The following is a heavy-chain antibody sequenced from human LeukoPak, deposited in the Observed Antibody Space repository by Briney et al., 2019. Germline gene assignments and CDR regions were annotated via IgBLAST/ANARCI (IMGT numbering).Heavy chain of an antibody. J-gene: IGHJ3*02. D-gene: IGHD1-26*01. CDR2: IYYSGST. V-gene: IGHV4-59*01. CDR1: GGSISSYY. CDR3: AALVGATSAFGI. Sequence: KPSETLSLTCTVSGGSISSYYWSWIRQPPGKGLEWIGYIYYSGSTNYNPSLKSRVTISVDTSKNQFSLKLSSVTAADTAVYYCAALVGATSAFGIWGQGTMVTVSS.